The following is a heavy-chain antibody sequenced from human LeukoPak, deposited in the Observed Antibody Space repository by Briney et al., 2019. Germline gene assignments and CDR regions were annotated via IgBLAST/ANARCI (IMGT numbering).Heavy chain of an antibody. Sequence: GGSLRLSCAASGFTFSSYDMHWVRQAPGKGLVWVSRINSDGSSTSYADSVKGRFTISRDNAKNTLYLQMNSLRAEDTAVYYCARHISGGAYYYYGMDVWGQGTTVTVSS. D-gene: IGHD4-23*01. V-gene: IGHV3-74*01. CDR1: GFTFSSYD. J-gene: IGHJ6*02. CDR2: INSDGSST. CDR3: ARHISGGAYYYYGMDV.